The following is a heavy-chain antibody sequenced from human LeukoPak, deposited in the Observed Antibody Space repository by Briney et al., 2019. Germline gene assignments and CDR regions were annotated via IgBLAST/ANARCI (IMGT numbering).Heavy chain of an antibody. D-gene: IGHD6-19*01. Sequence: GESLKISCKGSGYSFTSHWITWVRQMPGKGLEWMGRIDPSDSYTSYSPSFQGHVTISADKSISTAYLQWSSLRASDTAMYYCARLMSGSASFDYWGQRTLLTVSS. CDR2: IDPSDSYT. V-gene: IGHV5-10-1*01. J-gene: IGHJ4*02. CDR3: ARLMSGSASFDY. CDR1: GYSFTSHW.